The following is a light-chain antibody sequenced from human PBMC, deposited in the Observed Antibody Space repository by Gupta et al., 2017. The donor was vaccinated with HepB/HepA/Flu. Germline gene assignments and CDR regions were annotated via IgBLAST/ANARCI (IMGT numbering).Light chain of an antibody. V-gene: IGLV1-47*01. CDR2: RNN. J-gene: IGLJ1*01. CDR3: ATWDDSLSGNV. CDR1: SSNIGSNY. Sequence: QSVLTQPPSASGTPGQRVTISCSGRSSNIGSNYVYWYQQFPGTAPKLLIYRNNQRPSGVPDRFSGSKSGASASLAINGLRSDDEADYYCATWDDSLSGNVFGNGTNVTVL.